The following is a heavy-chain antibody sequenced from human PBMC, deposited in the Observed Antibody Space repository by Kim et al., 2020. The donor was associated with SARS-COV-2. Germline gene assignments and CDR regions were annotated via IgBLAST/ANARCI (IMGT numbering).Heavy chain of an antibody. D-gene: IGHD2-2*01. CDR3: VRLGCSATSCTTFDY. V-gene: IGHV4-4*08. J-gene: IGHJ4*02. Sequence: NPPLKSRVTISVDTSKNQFSLKRNFVTAADTAMYYCVRLGCSATSCTTFDYWGQGTLVTVSS.